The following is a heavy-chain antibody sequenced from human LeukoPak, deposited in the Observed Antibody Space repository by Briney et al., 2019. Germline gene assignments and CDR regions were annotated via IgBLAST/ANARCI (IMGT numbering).Heavy chain of an antibody. CDR3: ARVWYSGSYPLDY. V-gene: IGHV3-11*01. CDR2: ISSSGSTI. Sequence: GGSLRPSCAASGFTFSDYYMSWIRQAPGKGLEWVSCISSSGSTIYYADSAKGRFTISGDNTKNSLYLQMNSLRAEDTAFYYCARVWYSGSYPLDYWGQGTLVTVSS. CDR1: GFTFSDYY. D-gene: IGHD1-26*01. J-gene: IGHJ4*02.